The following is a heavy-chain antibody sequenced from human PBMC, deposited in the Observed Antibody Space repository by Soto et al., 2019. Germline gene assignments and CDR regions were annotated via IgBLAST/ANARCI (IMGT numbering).Heavy chain of an antibody. CDR2: IISSSSVI. CDR3: ATDYSSTGYGLVY. CDR1: GFTFSSYD. Sequence: GGSLRLSCAASGFTFSSYDMNWVRQAPGKGLEWVSYIISSSSVIYYADSVKGRFTISRDNSKNTLYLQMSSLKVEDTAVYYCATDYSSTGYGLVYGGQGALVTVSS. V-gene: IGHV3-48*01. D-gene: IGHD2-2*01. J-gene: IGHJ4*02.